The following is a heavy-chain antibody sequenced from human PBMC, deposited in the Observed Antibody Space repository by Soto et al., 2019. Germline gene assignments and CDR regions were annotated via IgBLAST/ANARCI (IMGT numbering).Heavy chain of an antibody. J-gene: IGHJ5*02. V-gene: IGHV1-69*06. CDR2: IIPMYGTV. D-gene: IGHD2-15*01. Sequence: QVQLVQSGAEVKKPGSSVKVSCKASGGTFSSYVISWVRQAPGQGPEWMGGIIPMYGTVNYAQKFQDRVTIIAGTSTSTAYMELSRLRSEDTAVYYCARDLGGCSGGSCRYNWFDPWGQGTLVTVSS. CDR1: GGTFSSYV. CDR3: ARDLGGCSGGSCRYNWFDP.